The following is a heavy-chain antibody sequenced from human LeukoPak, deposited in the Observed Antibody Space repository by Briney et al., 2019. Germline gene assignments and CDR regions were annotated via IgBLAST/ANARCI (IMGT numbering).Heavy chain of an antibody. V-gene: IGHV4-31*03. CDR3: ARVMLYYYYMDV. Sequence: SENLSLTCTVSGGSISSGGYYWSWIRQHPGKGLEWIGYIYYSGSTYYNPSLKSRVTISVDTSKNQFSLKLSSVTAADTAVYYCARVMLYYYYMDVWGKGTTVTVSS. CDR2: IYYSGST. J-gene: IGHJ6*03. D-gene: IGHD2-8*01. CDR1: GGSISSGGYY.